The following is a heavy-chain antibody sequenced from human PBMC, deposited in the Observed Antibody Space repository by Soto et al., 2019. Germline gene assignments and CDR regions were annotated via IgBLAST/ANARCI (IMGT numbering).Heavy chain of an antibody. J-gene: IGHJ3*02. CDR3: ARAMGVYIWGSYRGGAFDI. V-gene: IGHV1-18*01. Sequence: ASVKVSCKASGYTFTSYGISWVRQAPGQGLEWMGWISAYNGNTNYAQKLQGRVTMTTDTSTSTAYMELRSLRSDDTAVYYCARAMGVYIWGSYRGGAFDIWGQGTMVTVSS. CDR2: ISAYNGNT. D-gene: IGHD3-16*02. CDR1: GYTFTSYG.